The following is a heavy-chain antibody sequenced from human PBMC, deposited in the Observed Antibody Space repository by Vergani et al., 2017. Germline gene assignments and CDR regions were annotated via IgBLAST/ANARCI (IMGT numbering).Heavy chain of an antibody. CDR2: IYHSGST. J-gene: IGHJ4*02. CDR3: ARGHSDGDVRTLGY. CDR1: GGSISSYY. V-gene: IGHV4-59*12. Sequence: QVQLQESGPGLVKPSETLSLTCTVSGGSISSYYWSWIRQPPGKGLEWIGYIYHSGSTYYNPSLKSRVTISVDRSKNQFSLKLSSVTAADTAVYYCARGHSDGDVRTLGYWGQGTLVTVSS. D-gene: IGHD4-17*01.